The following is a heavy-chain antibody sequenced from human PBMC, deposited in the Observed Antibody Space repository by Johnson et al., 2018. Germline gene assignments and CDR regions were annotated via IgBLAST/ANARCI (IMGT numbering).Heavy chain of an antibody. CDR2: SSYGGAI. D-gene: IGHD1-1*01. CDR1: GFNFHSYS. Sequence: EVQLLESGGGLVQPGGSLRLSCAASGFNFHSYSMNWVRQAPGKGLEWVSWSSYGGAIYYADSVKGRFTISRDNARNSLYLQMNGLRDEDTAVNYCTRDCNCGYGSDVWGQGTTVTVSS. J-gene: IGHJ6*02. CDR3: TRDCNCGYGSDV. V-gene: IGHV3-48*02.